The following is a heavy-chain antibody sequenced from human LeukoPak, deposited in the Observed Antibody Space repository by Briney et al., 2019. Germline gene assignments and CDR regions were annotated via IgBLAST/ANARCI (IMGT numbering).Heavy chain of an antibody. Sequence: PGRSLRLSCSASGFTFTNYNMHWVRQTPGKGLQWVAAILYDGSNKYYADSVKGRFTISRDNSKNTLYLQMNSLRAEDTAVYYCAREFHPYDPLDYWGQGTLVTVSS. CDR2: ILYDGSNK. CDR3: AREFHPYDPLDY. D-gene: IGHD3-22*01. V-gene: IGHV3-30*03. J-gene: IGHJ4*02. CDR1: GFTFTNYN.